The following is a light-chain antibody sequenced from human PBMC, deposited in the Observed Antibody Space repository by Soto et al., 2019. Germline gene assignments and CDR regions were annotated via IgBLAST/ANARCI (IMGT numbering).Light chain of an antibody. CDR3: QQYNSYPYT. CDR1: QSISSW. CDR2: DAS. Sequence: DIQMTQSPSTLSASVGDRVTITCRASQSISSWLAWYQQKPGKAPKLLIYDASSLESGVPSRFSGSGSGTEFTPTISSLQPDDFATYSCQQYNSYPYTFGQGTKLEIK. J-gene: IGKJ2*01. V-gene: IGKV1-5*01.